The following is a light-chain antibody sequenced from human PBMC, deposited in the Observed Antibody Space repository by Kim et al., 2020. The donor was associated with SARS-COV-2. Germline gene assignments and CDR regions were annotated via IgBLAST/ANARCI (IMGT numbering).Light chain of an antibody. CDR3: QQSHSYPPT. J-gene: IGKJ5*01. CDR2: AAS. V-gene: IGKV1-39*01. Sequence: DIQMTQSPSSLSASVGDRVTITCRASQDIAKFFNWYQQKPGEAPKLLIYAASRLQSGVPSRFSGSGSGTDFTLTISSLQPEDPATYYCQQSHSYPPTFGQGTKLEIK. CDR1: QDIAKF.